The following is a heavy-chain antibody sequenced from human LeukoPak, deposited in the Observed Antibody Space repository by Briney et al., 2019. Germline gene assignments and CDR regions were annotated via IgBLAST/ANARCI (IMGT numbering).Heavy chain of an antibody. D-gene: IGHD5-12*01. J-gene: IGHJ5*02. V-gene: IGHV3-7*01. Sequence: GGSLRLSCSASGFTFSSHWMTWVHQAPGKGLEWVANIKEDGSEKYYVDSVRGRFTISRDNAKNSLYLQMNSLRAEDTAVYYCAKGLNWFDPWGQGTLVTVSS. CDR3: AKGLNWFDP. CDR2: IKEDGSEK. CDR1: GFTFSSHW.